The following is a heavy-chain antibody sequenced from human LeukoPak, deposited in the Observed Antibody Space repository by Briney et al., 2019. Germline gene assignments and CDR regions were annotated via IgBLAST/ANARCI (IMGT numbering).Heavy chain of an antibody. J-gene: IGHJ4*02. Sequence: PGGSLRLSCAASGFTFSSYGMHWVRQAPGKGLEWVAVISYDGSNKYYADSVKGRFTISRDNSKNTLYLQMNGLRAEDTAVYYCAKPSPGYSSGWPPSSYFDYWGQGTLVTVSS. CDR3: AKPSPGYSSGWPPSSYFDY. D-gene: IGHD6-19*01. CDR1: GFTFSSYG. CDR2: ISYDGSNK. V-gene: IGHV3-30*18.